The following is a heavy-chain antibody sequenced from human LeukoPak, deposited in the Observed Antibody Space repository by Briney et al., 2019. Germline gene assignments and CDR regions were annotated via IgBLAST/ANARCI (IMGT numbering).Heavy chain of an antibody. Sequence: GTSLRLSCAASGFTFSSYWMSWVRQAPGKGLEWVATITQDGTENFYVDSVKGRFTISRDNAKNSLDLQMNSLRAEDTAVYYCATSRYCSSTSCYLSPDYWGQGTLVTVST. V-gene: IGHV3-7*01. D-gene: IGHD2-2*01. CDR2: ITQDGTEN. J-gene: IGHJ4*02. CDR1: GFTFSSYW. CDR3: ATSRYCSSTSCYLSPDY.